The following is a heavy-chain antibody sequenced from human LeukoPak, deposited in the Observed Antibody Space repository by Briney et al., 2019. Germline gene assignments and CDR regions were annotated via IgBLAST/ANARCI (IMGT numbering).Heavy chain of an antibody. J-gene: IGHJ6*03. V-gene: IGHV3-9*01. Sequence: GGSLRLSCAASGFTLDDYAMHWVRQAPGKGLEWVSGISWNSGSIGYADSVKGRFTISRDNAKNSLYLQMNSLRAEDTALYYCAKDYGSVNYYMDVWGKGTTVTISS. CDR3: AKDYGSVNYYMDV. CDR1: GFTLDDYA. D-gene: IGHD3-10*01. CDR2: ISWNSGSI.